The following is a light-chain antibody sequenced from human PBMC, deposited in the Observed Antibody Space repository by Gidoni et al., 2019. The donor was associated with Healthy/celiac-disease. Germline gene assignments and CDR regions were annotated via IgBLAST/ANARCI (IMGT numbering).Light chain of an antibody. V-gene: IGKV3-11*01. CDR3: QQRSNWPPLT. CDR1: QSVSSY. CDR2: DAS. Sequence: EIVLTQSPATLSLYPGERATLSCRASQSVSSYLAWYQQKPGQAPRLLLYDASNRATGIPARFSGSGSGTDFTLTISSLEPEDFAVYYCQQRSNWPPLTFGGXTKVEIK. J-gene: IGKJ4*01.